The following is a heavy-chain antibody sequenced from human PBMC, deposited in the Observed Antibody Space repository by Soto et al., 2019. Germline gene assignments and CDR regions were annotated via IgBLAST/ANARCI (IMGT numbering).Heavy chain of an antibody. CDR3: ARDPNIVATMGSIYYYYGMDV. Sequence: EVQLVESGGGLAQPGGSLRLSCAASGFTFSSYWMSWVRQAPGKGLEWVANIKQDGSEKYYVDSVKGRFTISRDNAKNSPYLQMNSLRAEDTAVYYCARDPNIVATMGSIYYYYGMDVWGQGTTVTVSS. CDR1: GFTFSSYW. V-gene: IGHV3-7*01. J-gene: IGHJ6*02. CDR2: IKQDGSEK. D-gene: IGHD5-12*01.